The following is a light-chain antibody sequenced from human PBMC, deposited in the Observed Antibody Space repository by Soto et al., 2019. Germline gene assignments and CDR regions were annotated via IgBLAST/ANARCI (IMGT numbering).Light chain of an antibody. V-gene: IGKV3-20*01. CDR3: QQYGRSPRT. Sequence: EIVLTQSPGTLSLSPGERATLSCRASQSVSNKYLAWYQQIPGQAPRLLIYGASSRAAGIPDRFSGSGSGTDCTLTISRLEPEDFAVYYCQQYGRSPRTFGQGTKVEIK. CDR2: GAS. J-gene: IGKJ1*01. CDR1: QSVSNKY.